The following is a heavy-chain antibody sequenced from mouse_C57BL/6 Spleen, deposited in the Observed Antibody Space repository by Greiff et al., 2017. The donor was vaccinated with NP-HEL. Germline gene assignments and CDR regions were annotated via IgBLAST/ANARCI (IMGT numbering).Heavy chain of an antibody. CDR2: IYPRSGNT. J-gene: IGHJ2*01. D-gene: IGHD2-5*01. CDR1: GYTFTSYG. V-gene: IGHV1-81*01. Sequence: QVHVKQSGAELARPGASVKLSCKASGYTFTSYGISWVKQRTGQGLEWIGEIYPRSGNTYYNEKFKGKATLTADKSSSTAYMELRSLTSEDSAVYFCARGSNYSYYFDYWGQGTTLTVSS. CDR3: ARGSNYSYYFDY.